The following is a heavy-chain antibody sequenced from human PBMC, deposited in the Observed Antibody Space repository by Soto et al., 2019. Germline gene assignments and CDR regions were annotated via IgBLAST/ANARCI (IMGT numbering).Heavy chain of an antibody. J-gene: IGHJ5*02. CDR3: VRVKGGTPNWFDP. CDR1: SGSINSTNW. V-gene: IGHV4-4*02. CDR2: IYHSGTT. Sequence: PSETLSLTCAVSSGSINSTNWWGWVRQPPGKGLEWIGEIYHSGTTNYNPSLKSRVTISVDRPKNQFSLKLTSVTAADTAVYYCVRVKGGTPNWFDPWGQGTLVTVSS.